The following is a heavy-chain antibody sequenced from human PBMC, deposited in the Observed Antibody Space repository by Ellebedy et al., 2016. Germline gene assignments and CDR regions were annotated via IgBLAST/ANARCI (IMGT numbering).Heavy chain of an antibody. CDR2: IYSGGST. Sequence: GGSLRLXXAASGFTVSSNYMSWVRQAPGKGLEWVSVIYSGGSTYYADSVKGRFTISRDNSKNTLYLQMNSLRAEDTAVYYCARRARVGAVDYWGQGTLVTVSS. CDR1: GFTVSSNY. V-gene: IGHV3-66*04. CDR3: ARRARVGAVDY. D-gene: IGHD1-26*01. J-gene: IGHJ4*02.